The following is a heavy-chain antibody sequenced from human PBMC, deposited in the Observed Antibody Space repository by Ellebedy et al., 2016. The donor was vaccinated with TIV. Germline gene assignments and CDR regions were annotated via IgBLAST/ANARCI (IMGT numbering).Heavy chain of an antibody. CDR3: ARDMGWGNERINDAFDI. J-gene: IGHJ3*02. D-gene: IGHD7-27*01. CDR1: GCSFSTYS. CDR2: VSPSSITM. V-gene: IGHV3-48*04. Sequence: GESLKISCAASGCSFSTYSMNWVRQAPGKGLEWISYVSPSSITMKYADSVKGRFTVSSDNSKNSLYLQMNSLRAEDTALYYCARDMGWGNERINDAFDIWGQGTTVTVSS.